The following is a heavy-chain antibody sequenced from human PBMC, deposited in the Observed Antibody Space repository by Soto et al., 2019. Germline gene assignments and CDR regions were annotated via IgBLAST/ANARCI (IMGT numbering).Heavy chain of an antibody. J-gene: IGHJ4*02. CDR2: ISAYNGNT. V-gene: IGHV1-18*01. Sequence: ASVKVSCKASGYTFTSYGISWVRQAPGQGLEWMGWISAYNGNTNYAQKLQGRVTMTTDTSTSTAYMELRSLRSEDTAVYYCARGPVVGAPMSTARYWGQGTLVTVSS. D-gene: IGHD2-15*01. CDR1: GYTFTSYG. CDR3: ARGPVVGAPMSTARY.